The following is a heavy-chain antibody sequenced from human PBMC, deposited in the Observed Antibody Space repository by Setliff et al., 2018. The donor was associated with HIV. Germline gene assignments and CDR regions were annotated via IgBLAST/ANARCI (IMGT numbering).Heavy chain of an antibody. D-gene: IGHD3-16*01. CDR1: GFFFSNHD. CDR2: IGTGGDT. CDR3: AREIAPLYTGGHYLYGIDV. Sequence: GGYLRLSWEASGFFFSNHDFHWVRQAAATGLEGVAAIGTGGDTYYVDSVKGRCTIPRENARNSLYLQMNSLRASDTAVYYCAREIAPLYTGGHYLYGIDVWGQGTAVTVSS. V-gene: IGHV3-13*01. J-gene: IGHJ6*02.